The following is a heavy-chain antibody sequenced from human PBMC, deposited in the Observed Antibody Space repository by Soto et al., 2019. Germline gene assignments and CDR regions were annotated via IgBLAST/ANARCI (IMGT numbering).Heavy chain of an antibody. CDR2: INPNNGAT. CDR1: RYIFTAYF. CDR3: ASPNPGARLSP. J-gene: IGHJ5*02. D-gene: IGHD3-10*01. V-gene: IGHV1-2*02. Sequence: QVQLVQSGAEVKKPGASVKVSCKAPRYIFTAYFMHWVRQAPGQGLEWMGWINPNNGATHYGLSFQGRGTMSRDTSICAAHMEMRSLRSDDTAVYYCASPNPGARLSPWGQGNLGIVSS.